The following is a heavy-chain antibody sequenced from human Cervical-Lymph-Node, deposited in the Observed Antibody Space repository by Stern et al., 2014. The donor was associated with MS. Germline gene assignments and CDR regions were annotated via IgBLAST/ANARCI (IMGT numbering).Heavy chain of an antibody. Sequence: QVTLKESGPTLVKPTQTLTLTCTFSGFSLSTSGVGVGWVRQPPGKALDWLALVHWDDDKRYRPSLKSRLTITKDTSKNQVVLTMTNMDPVDTGTYYCAGVTRATQYYYGMDVWGQGTTVTVSS. CDR2: VHWDDDK. D-gene: IGHD3-10*01. J-gene: IGHJ6*02. CDR3: AGVTRATQYYYGMDV. CDR1: GFSLSTSGVG. V-gene: IGHV2-5*09.